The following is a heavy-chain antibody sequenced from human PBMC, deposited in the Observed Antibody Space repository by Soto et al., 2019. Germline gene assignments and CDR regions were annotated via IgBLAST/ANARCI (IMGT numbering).Heavy chain of an antibody. Sequence: QVLLVESGGGLVKPGGSLRLSCAASGFTFSDYYMSWIRQAPGKGLEWVSYINSSSTYTNYADSVKGRFTISRDNGKNSLYLQMNSLRAEDTAVYYCARIIAAAGGRRYFDLWGRGTLVTVSS. V-gene: IGHV3-11*05. CDR3: ARIIAAAGGRRYFDL. CDR2: INSSSTYT. CDR1: GFTFSDYY. J-gene: IGHJ2*01. D-gene: IGHD6-13*01.